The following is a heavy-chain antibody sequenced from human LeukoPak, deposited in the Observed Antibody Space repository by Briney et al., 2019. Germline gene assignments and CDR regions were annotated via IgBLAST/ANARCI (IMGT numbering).Heavy chain of an antibody. CDR3: ARASLYCSGGSCYSPYYFDY. CDR1: GGSISGYY. CDR2: IYTSGST. Sequence: PSETLSLTCSVSGGSISGYYWSWIRQPAGKGLEWIGRIYTSGSTNYNPSLKSRVTMSVDTSKNQFSLKLSYVTAADTAVYCARASLYCSGGSCYSPYYFDYWGQGTLVTVSS. J-gene: IGHJ4*02. V-gene: IGHV4-4*07. D-gene: IGHD2-15*01.